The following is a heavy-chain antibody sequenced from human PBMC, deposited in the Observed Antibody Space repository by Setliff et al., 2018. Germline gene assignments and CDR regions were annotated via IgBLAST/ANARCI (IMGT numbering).Heavy chain of an antibody. CDR3: ARVESMVRGKNILRHFDY. CDR2: VTVYNGNT. CDR1: GYTFSNYG. D-gene: IGHD3-10*01. J-gene: IGHJ4*02. V-gene: IGHV1-18*01. Sequence: ASVKVSCKASGYTFSNYGVTWVRQAPGQGLEWMGWVTVYNGNTKYARNLQGRLTLTTDISTSTAYMELGSLTTDDTAVYYCARVESMVRGKNILRHFDYWGQGIQVT.